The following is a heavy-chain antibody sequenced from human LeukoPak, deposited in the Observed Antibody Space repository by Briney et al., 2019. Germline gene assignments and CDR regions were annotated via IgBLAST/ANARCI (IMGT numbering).Heavy chain of an antibody. D-gene: IGHD2-2*02. Sequence: GGSLRLSCAASGFNFEDYTMHWVRQTPGKGLEWVSLINWDGGSTYYADSVKGRFAISRDNNKNSLYLQMTSLRTEDTALYHCTKGSNTWPSLFDYWGQGTLVTVSS. CDR2: INWDGGST. CDR1: GFNFEDYT. J-gene: IGHJ4*02. CDR3: TKGSNTWPSLFDY. V-gene: IGHV3-43*01.